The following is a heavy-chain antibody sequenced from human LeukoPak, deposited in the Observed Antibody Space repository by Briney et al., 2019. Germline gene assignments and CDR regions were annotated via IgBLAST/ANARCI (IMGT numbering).Heavy chain of an antibody. J-gene: IGHJ6*03. Sequence: PGGSLRLSCAASGFTFDDYGMSWVRQAPGKGLEWVSGINWNGGSTGYADSVKGRLTISRDNAKNSLYLQMNSLRAEDTALYYCARFDSYCSSTSCYDYYYMDVWGKGTTVTISS. CDR3: ARFDSYCSSTSCYDYYYMDV. V-gene: IGHV3-20*04. D-gene: IGHD2-2*01. CDR1: GFTFDDYG. CDR2: INWNGGST.